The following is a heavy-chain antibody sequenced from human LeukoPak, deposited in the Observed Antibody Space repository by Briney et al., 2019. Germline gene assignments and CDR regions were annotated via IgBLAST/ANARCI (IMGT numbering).Heavy chain of an antibody. CDR3: ARLNWGRGRGRVTYFDY. CDR2: IYPGDSDT. CDR1: GYSFTSYW. Sequence: GEALKISCKGSGYSFTSYWIGWVRQMPGEGLEWMGTIYPGDSDTRYSPSFQGQVTISADKSISTAYLQWSSLKASDTAMYYCARLNWGRGRGRVTYFDYWGQGNLVTVSS. J-gene: IGHJ4*02. D-gene: IGHD7-27*01. V-gene: IGHV5-51*01.